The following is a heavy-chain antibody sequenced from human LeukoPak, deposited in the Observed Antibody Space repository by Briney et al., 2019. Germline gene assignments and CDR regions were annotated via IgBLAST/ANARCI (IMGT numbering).Heavy chain of an antibody. D-gene: IGHD1-1*01. CDR3: ARDIDTTY. J-gene: IGHJ4*02. CDR2: IKQDGSEK. V-gene: IGHV3-7*03. CDR1: GFTVTSYW. Sequence: GGSLRLSCAASGFTVTSYWMTWGRQAPGKGLEWVANIKQDGSEKFYVGSVRGRFTISRDNARNSVSLQMNSLRAEDTAVYYCARDIDTTYWGQGTLVTVSS.